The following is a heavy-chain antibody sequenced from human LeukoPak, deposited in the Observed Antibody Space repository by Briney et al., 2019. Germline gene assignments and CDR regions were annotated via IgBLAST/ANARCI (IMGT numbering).Heavy chain of an antibody. CDR2: INGGGEST. J-gene: IGHJ4*02. Sequence: PGGSLRLSCAASGFTFSSYIMSWVRQAPGKGLEWVSSINGGGESTNYADSVKGRFTISRDNSKNTLDLQMNSLRAEDTATYYCAKGSTYRRGWLHDYWSQGPLNTVSS. V-gene: IGHV3-23*01. D-gene: IGHD6-19*01. CDR3: AKGSTYRRGWLHDY. CDR1: GFTFSSYI.